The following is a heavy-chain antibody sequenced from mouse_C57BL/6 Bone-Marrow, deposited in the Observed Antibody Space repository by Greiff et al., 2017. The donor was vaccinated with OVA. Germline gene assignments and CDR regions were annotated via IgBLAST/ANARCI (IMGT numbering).Heavy chain of an antibody. J-gene: IGHJ1*03. CDR1: GYSITSGYY. CDR2: ISYDGSN. CDR3: ARSWYFDV. V-gene: IGHV3-6*01. Sequence: EVQLVESGPGLVKPSQSLSLPCSVTGYSITSGYYWNWIRQFPGNKLEWMGYISYDGSNNYNPSLKNRISITRDTSKNQFFLKLNSVTTEDTATYYCARSWYFDVWGTGTTVTVSS.